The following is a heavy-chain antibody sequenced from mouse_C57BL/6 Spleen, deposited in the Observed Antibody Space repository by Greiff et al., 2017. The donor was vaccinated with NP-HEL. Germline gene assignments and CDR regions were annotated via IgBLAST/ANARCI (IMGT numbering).Heavy chain of an antibody. CDR3: ARDDVFAY. CDR1: GYSITSGYY. CDR2: ISYDGSN. Sequence: VQLKESGPGLVKPSQSLSLTCSVTGYSITSGYYWNWIRQFPGNKLEWMGYISYDGSNNYNPSLKNRISITRDTSKNQFFLKLNSVTTEDTATYYCARDDVFAYWGQGTLVTVSA. V-gene: IGHV3-6*01. J-gene: IGHJ3*01.